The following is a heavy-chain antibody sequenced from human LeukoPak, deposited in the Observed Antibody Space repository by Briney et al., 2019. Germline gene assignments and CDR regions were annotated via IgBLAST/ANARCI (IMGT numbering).Heavy chain of an antibody. CDR2: ISSSSSTI. V-gene: IGHV3-48*01. J-gene: IGHJ3*02. D-gene: IGHD4-11*01. Sequence: GGSLRLSCAASGFTFSNAWMSWVRQAPGKGLEWVSYISSSSSTIYYADSVKGRFTISRDNAKNSLYLQMNSLRAEDTAVYYCARQADYIPGGAFDIWGQGTMVTVSS. CDR1: GFTFSNAW. CDR3: ARQADYIPGGAFDI.